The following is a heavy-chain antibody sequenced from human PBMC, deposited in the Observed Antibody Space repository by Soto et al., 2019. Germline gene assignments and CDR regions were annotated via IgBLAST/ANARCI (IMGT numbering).Heavy chain of an antibody. Sequence: QLQLQESGPGLVKPSETLSLTCTVSGGSISSSSYYWGWIRQPPGKGLEWIGSIYYSGSTYYNPSLKSRVTISVDTSKNQFSLKLSSVTAADTAVYYCAREQQLGNYYYYYGMDVWGQGTTVTVSS. V-gene: IGHV4-39*02. CDR2: IYYSGST. CDR3: AREQQLGNYYYYYGMDV. J-gene: IGHJ6*02. D-gene: IGHD6-13*01. CDR1: GGSISSSSYY.